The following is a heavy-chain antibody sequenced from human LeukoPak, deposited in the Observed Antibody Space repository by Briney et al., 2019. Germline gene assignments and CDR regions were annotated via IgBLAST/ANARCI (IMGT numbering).Heavy chain of an antibody. CDR3: AREISGSYYGPTTLDC. Sequence: GGSLRLSCAASGFTFSTYSMNWVRQAPGKGLEWVSYITSISNTIYYADSVKGRFTISRDNAKNSLYLQMNSLRDEDTAVYYCAREISGSYYGPTTLDCWGQGTLVTVSS. V-gene: IGHV3-48*02. CDR2: ITSISNTI. CDR1: GFTFSTYS. J-gene: IGHJ4*02. D-gene: IGHD1-26*01.